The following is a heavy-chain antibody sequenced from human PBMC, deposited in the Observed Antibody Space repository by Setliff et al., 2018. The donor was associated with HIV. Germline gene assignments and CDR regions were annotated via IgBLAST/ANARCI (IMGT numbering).Heavy chain of an antibody. J-gene: IGHJ4*02. V-gene: IGHV3-23*01. Sequence: GGSLRLSCAASGFTFSAYVMSWIRQAPGKGPEWVSAISARSDYTYAADSMKGRFTISRDNSKNTPYLQMNSLRAEDTAIYYCAPIRDGYNYFFDQWGQGTLVTVSS. D-gene: IGHD5-12*01. CDR2: ISARSDYT. CDR1: GFTFSAYV. CDR3: APIRDGYNYFFDQ.